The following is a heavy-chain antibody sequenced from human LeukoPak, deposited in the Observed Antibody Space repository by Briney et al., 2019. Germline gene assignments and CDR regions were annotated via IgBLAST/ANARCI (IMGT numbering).Heavy chain of an antibody. CDR2: ISYDGSRK. J-gene: IGHJ4*02. Sequence: PGGSLRLSCAASGFAFRSSGMHWVRQAPGKGLEWVAVISYDGSRKYYADSVKGRFTISRDNSKNTLFLQMNSLRAEDTAVYYCAKSLAAADEYWGQGTLVTVSS. CDR3: AKSLAAADEY. V-gene: IGHV3-30*18. D-gene: IGHD2-2*01. CDR1: GFAFRSSG.